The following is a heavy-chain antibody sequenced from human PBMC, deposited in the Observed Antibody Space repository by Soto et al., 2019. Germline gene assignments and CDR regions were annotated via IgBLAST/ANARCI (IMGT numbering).Heavy chain of an antibody. D-gene: IGHD1-26*01. J-gene: IGHJ3*02. V-gene: IGHV3-11*01. CDR3: ARDGRYKTPYDGFDT. Sequence: GGSLRLSCATSGINFSDHFMAWVRLSPGKGLEWIAYISGSGTTIYYADSVRGRFTISRDNANDSLYLQMNSLRAEDTAVYYCARDGRYKTPYDGFDTWGQGTMVTVSS. CDR2: ISGSGTTI. CDR1: GINFSDHF.